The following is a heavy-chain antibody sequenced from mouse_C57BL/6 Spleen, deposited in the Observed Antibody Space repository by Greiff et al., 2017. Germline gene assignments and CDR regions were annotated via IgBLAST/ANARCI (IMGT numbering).Heavy chain of an antibody. J-gene: IGHJ1*03. D-gene: IGHD2-2*01. Sequence: VQLVESGAELVRPGASVTLSCKASGYTFTDYEMHWVKQTPVHGLEWIGAIDPETGGTAYNQKFKGKAILTADKSSSTAYMELRSLTSEDSAVYYCTRKAMVKGWYFDVWGTGTTVTVSS. V-gene: IGHV1-15*01. CDR1: GYTFTDYE. CDR3: TRKAMVKGWYFDV. CDR2: IDPETGGT.